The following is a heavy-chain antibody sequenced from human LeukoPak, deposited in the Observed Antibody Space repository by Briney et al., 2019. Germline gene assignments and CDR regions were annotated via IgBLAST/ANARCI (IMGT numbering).Heavy chain of an antibody. J-gene: IGHJ6*03. D-gene: IGHD5-24*01. CDR1: GFTFSSYS. CDR3: WGEGGYNPHHYYYYYMDV. CDR2: ISSSSSYI. V-gene: IGHV3-21*01. Sequence: PGGSLRLSCAGSGFTFSSYSMNWVRQAPGKGLEWVSSISSSSSYIYYADSVKGRFTISRDNSKNTLYLQMNSLRAEDTAVYYCWGEGGYNPHHYYYYYMDVWGQGTMVTVSS.